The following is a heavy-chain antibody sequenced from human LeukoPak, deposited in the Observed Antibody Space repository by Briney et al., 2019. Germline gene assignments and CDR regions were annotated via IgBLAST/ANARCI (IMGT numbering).Heavy chain of an antibody. D-gene: IGHD3-22*01. CDR3: ARELASYDSSGYMDY. J-gene: IGHJ4*02. V-gene: IGHV3-7*01. Sequence: GGSLRLSCAASGFTFDNNWMNWVRQAPGKGLEWVANIKQDGREKYYVDSVKGRFTISRDNSKNTLYLQMNSLRAEDTAVYYCARELASYDSSGYMDYWGQGTLVTVSS. CDR2: IKQDGREK. CDR1: GFTFDNNW.